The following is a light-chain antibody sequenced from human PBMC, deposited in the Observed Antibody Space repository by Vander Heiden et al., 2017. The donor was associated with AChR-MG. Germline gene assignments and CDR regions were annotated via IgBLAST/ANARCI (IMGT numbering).Light chain of an antibody. CDR3: QQRINCPPLFT. CDR2: DAS. Sequence: EIVLTQSPATLSLSPGERATLSCRASQSVSSYLAWYQQKPGQAPRLLIYDASNRATGIQARFSGSGYGTDFTLTISSLEPEDFAVYYCQQRINCPPLFTFGHGTKVDIK. CDR1: QSVSSY. V-gene: IGKV3-11*01. J-gene: IGKJ3*01.